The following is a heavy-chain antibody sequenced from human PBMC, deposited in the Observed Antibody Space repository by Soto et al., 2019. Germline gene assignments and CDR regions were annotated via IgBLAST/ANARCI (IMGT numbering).Heavy chain of an antibody. Sequence: QIQLVESRGGVVQPGGSLRLSCLASGFIFRSYAMHWVRQAPGKGLEWVAVITYDGANGYYADSVRGRFAISRDNSKSTLFLQMNSLRPEDTAVYYCARAFSGSYPNFDYWGQGTLVTVSS. V-gene: IGHV3-30*09. D-gene: IGHD1-26*01. CDR1: GFIFRSYA. CDR3: ARAFSGSYPNFDY. CDR2: ITYDGANG. J-gene: IGHJ4*02.